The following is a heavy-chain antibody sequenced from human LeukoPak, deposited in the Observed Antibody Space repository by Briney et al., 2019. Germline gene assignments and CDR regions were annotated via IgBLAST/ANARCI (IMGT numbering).Heavy chain of an antibody. J-gene: IGHJ3*02. CDR1: GYTFTGYY. D-gene: IGHD3-9*01. CDR3: ARDRTRYFDWLFEAFDI. Sequence: ASVKVSCEASGYTFTGYYMHWVRQAPGQGLEWMGWINPNSGGTNYAQKFQGRVTMTRDTSISTAYMELSRLRSDDTAVYYCARDRTRYFDWLFEAFDIWGQGTMVTVSS. V-gene: IGHV1-2*02. CDR2: INPNSGGT.